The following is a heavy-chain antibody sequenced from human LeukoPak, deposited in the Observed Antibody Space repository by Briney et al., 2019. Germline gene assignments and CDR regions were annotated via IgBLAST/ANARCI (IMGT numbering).Heavy chain of an antibody. J-gene: IGHJ4*02. D-gene: IGHD3-22*01. CDR3: TTDYDTSASYEVY. CDR2: ISLSGYA. V-gene: IGHV3-23*01. CDR1: GFTFSNYA. Sequence: PGGSLRLSCAASGFTFSNYAMSWVRQAPGKGLEWVSLISLSGYAHCTDSVKGRFTISRDNSKNTLYLQMNSLRPEDTAVYYCTTDYDTSASYEVYWGRGALVTVSS.